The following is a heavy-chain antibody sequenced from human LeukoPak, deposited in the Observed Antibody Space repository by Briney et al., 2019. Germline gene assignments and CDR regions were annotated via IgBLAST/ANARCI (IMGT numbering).Heavy chain of an antibody. J-gene: IGHJ5*02. V-gene: IGHV3-30*18. CDR1: GFTFSSYG. CDR2: ISYDGSNK. Sequence: GGSLRLSCAASGFTFSSYGMHWVRQAPGKGLEWVAVISYDGSNKYYADSVKGRFTISRDNSKNTLYLQMNSLRAEDTAVYYCAKDLFPYYYDSSGYYPPLNWFDPWGQGTLVTVSS. D-gene: IGHD3-22*01. CDR3: AKDLFPYYYDSSGYYPPLNWFDP.